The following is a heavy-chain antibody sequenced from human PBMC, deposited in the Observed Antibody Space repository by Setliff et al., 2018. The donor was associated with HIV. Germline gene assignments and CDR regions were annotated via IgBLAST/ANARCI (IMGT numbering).Heavy chain of an antibody. J-gene: IGHJ5*02. Sequence: SETLSLTCTVSGDSITSGGYSWTWIRQPPGRTLEWVGYIYYSGRTSHSGSTYYNPSVASRITISGDTSKNQFSLKLTSVTAADTAIYYCARENGWLFGWFDPWGQGTPVTVSS. CDR1: GDSITSGGYS. V-gene: IGHV4-30-4*08. CDR3: ARENGWLFGWFDP. D-gene: IGHD3-22*01. CDR2: IYYSGRTSHSGST.